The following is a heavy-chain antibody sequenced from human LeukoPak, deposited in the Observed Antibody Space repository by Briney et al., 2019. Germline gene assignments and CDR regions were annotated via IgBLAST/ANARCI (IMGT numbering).Heavy chain of an antibody. V-gene: IGHV3-7*01. CDR1: GFTFSSNW. CDR3: ARGSYSIAVAVRD. CDR2: IKEDGSEK. J-gene: IGHJ4*02. D-gene: IGHD6-19*01. Sequence: GGSLRLSCAASGFTFSSNWMHWVRQAPGKGLEWVANIKEDGSEKYYVDSVKGRFTISRDNSKNTLYLQMNSLRAEDTAVYYCARGSYSIAVAVRDWGQGTLVTVSS.